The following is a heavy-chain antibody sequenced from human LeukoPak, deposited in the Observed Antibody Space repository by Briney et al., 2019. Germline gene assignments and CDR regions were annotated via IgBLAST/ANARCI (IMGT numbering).Heavy chain of an antibody. Sequence: PGGSLRLSCAASGFTFSNYGMNWVRQAPGKGLEWVSYISDGGKTKYYADSVKGRFTISRDNAKNSLYLQMNSLRAEDTAVYYCARDYSGWSLDPWGQGTLVTVSS. CDR3: ARDYSGWSLDP. CDR1: GFTFSNYG. CDR2: ISDGGKTK. V-gene: IGHV3-48*04. D-gene: IGHD5-12*01. J-gene: IGHJ5*02.